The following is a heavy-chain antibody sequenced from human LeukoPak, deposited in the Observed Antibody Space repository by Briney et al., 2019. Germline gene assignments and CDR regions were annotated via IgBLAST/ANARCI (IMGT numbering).Heavy chain of an antibody. CDR1: GFTFSSYA. Sequence: GGSLRLSCAASGFTFSSYAMSWVRQAPGKGLEWVSAISGSGGSTYYADSVKGRFTISRDNSKNTLYLQMNSLRAEDTAVYYCAKEPVVTAGKDYCYYGMAVWGKGTTVTVSS. CDR2: ISGSGGST. V-gene: IGHV3-23*01. D-gene: IGHD2-21*02. CDR3: AKEPVVTAGKDYCYYGMAV. J-gene: IGHJ6*04.